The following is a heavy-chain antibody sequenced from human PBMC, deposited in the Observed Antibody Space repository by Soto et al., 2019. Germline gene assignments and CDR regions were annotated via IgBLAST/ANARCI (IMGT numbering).Heavy chain of an antibody. CDR1: GGSISSYY. D-gene: IGHD4-17*01. CDR2: IYYSGST. V-gene: IGHV4-59*01. Sequence: SETLSLTCTVSGGSISSYYWSWIRQPPGKGLEWIGYIYYSGSTNYNPSLKSRVTISVDTSKNQFSLKLSSVTAADTAVYYCARVGGNGDYYFDYWGQGTLVTVSS. J-gene: IGHJ4*02. CDR3: ARVGGNGDYYFDY.